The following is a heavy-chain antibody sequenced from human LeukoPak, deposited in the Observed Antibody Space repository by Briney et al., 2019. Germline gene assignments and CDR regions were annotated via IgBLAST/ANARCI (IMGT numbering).Heavy chain of an antibody. CDR3: AAWDGGQLAQADY. Sequence: GGSLRLSCPASGFTFRDYYMSWIRQAPGKGLEWVSYISSIGSKTYYADSVTGGIIISRDNANNSLYQQMNSRRAETAAEYYGAAWDGGQLAQADYWGQGTLVTVSS. J-gene: IGHJ4*01. CDR1: GFTFRDYY. V-gene: IGHV3-11*01. D-gene: IGHD1-26*01. CDR2: ISSIGSKT.